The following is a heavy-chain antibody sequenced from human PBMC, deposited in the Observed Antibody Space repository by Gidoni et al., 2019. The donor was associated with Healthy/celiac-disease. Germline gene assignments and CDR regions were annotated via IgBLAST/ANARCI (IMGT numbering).Heavy chain of an antibody. Sequence: EVQLVESGGGLVKPGGSLRLSCAASGFTFSSYSMNWFRQAPGKGLEWVSSISSSSSYINYADSVKGRFNISRDNAKNSLYLQMNSLRAEDTAVYYWARGSDIVVVVAATQGADYFDYWGQGTLVTVSS. CDR2: ISSSSSYI. V-gene: IGHV3-21*01. CDR1: GFTFSSYS. J-gene: IGHJ4*02. D-gene: IGHD2-15*01. CDR3: ARGSDIVVVVAATQGADYFDY.